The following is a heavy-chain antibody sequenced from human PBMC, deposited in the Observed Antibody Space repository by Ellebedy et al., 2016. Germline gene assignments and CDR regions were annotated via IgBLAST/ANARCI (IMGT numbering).Heavy chain of an antibody. Sequence: ASVKVSCXVSGYTLTGLSMHWVRQAPGKGLEWMGGFDPEDGETIYAQNFQGRVTMTEDTFTDTAYMELSSLRSEDTAVYYCATWTTIFGVVNYFDFWGQGTLVTVSS. J-gene: IGHJ4*02. V-gene: IGHV1-24*01. CDR1: GYTLTGLS. D-gene: IGHD3-3*01. CDR3: ATWTTIFGVVNYFDF. CDR2: FDPEDGET.